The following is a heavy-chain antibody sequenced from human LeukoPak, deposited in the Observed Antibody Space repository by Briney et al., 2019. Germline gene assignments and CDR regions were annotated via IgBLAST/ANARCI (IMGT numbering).Heavy chain of an antibody. CDR3: ARDEARNYYGSGTDAFDI. CDR1: GFTFDDYA. J-gene: IGHJ3*02. D-gene: IGHD3-10*01. V-gene: IGHV3-9*01. CDR2: ISWNSGSI. Sequence: GGSLRLSCAASGFTFDDYATHWVRQAPGKGLEWVSGISWNSGSIGYADSVKGRFTISRDNAKNSLYLQMNSLRAEDTAVYYCARDEARNYYGSGTDAFDIWGQGTMVTVSS.